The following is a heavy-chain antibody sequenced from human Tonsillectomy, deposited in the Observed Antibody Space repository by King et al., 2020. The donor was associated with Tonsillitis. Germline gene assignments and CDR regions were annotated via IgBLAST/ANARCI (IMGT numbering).Heavy chain of an antibody. CDR3: ARXXIDXGXFRGXDY. J-gene: IGHJ4*02. D-gene: IGHD4-17*01. CDR1: GYSFTTYG. CDR2: ISTYNGNT. Sequence: QLVQSXXEVKKPGASVKVSCKASGYSFTTYGISWVRQAPGQRLEWMGWISTYNGNTNYAQKIQGRVTMTTDTSTSTAYMELRSLRSDDTAVYYCARXXIDXGXFRGXDYWGXGTLVTVSS. V-gene: IGHV1-18*04.